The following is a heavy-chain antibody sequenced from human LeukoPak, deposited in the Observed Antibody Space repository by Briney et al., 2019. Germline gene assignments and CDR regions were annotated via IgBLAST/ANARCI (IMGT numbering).Heavy chain of an antibody. CDR1: GFTFSSYG. CDR3: VGDWLFHGAFDI. Sequence: GGSLRLSCAASGFTFSSYGMHWVRQAPGKGLDWVAFIHHDGSNKYYADSVKGRFTISRDNSKNTLYLQMNSLRAEDTAVYYCVGDWLFHGAFDIWGQGTMVTVSS. J-gene: IGHJ3*02. D-gene: IGHD3/OR15-3a*01. V-gene: IGHV3-30*02. CDR2: IHHDGSNK.